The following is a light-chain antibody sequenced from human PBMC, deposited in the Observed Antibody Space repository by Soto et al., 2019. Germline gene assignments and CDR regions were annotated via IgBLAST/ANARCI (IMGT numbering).Light chain of an antibody. CDR1: SGYQNYK. J-gene: IGLJ2*01. CDR2: VGTGGIVG. V-gene: IGLV9-49*01. Sequence: QSVLTQPPSASASLGASVTLTCTLSSGYQNYKVDWYQQRPGKGPRFVMRVGTGGIVGSKGDGIPDRFSVSGSGLNRYLTIKNIQEEDESDVHCGVDHGSGNNFWVFGGGTKLTVL. CDR3: GVDHGSGNNFWV.